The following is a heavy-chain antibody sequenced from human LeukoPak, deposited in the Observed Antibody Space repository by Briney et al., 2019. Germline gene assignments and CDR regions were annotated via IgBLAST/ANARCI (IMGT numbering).Heavy chain of an antibody. CDR3: AKGEFYLDAFDI. CDR1: GFTFNTYG. Sequence: PGGSLRLSCAASGFTFNTYGMHWVRQAPGKGLEWVAFIRYDGSNKYYADSVKGRFTISRDNSKNTLYLQMKSLRAEDTAAYFCAKGEFYLDAFDIWGQGTLVTVSS. CDR2: IRYDGSNK. J-gene: IGHJ3*02. V-gene: IGHV3-30*02. D-gene: IGHD3-10*01.